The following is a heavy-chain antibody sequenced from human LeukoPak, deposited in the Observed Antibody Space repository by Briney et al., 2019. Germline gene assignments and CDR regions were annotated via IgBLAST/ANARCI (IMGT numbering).Heavy chain of an antibody. Sequence: GGSLRLSCTASGFTLSSYAMSWVRQAPGEGLEWVSTISGSADNTNYAEAVKGRFTISRDTSRNMLYLQMSSLRVEDTAVYYCAKAKWLENYWGQGTLVTVSS. CDR1: GFTLSSYA. CDR3: AKAKWLENY. V-gene: IGHV3-23*01. J-gene: IGHJ4*02. CDR2: ISGSADNT. D-gene: IGHD6-19*01.